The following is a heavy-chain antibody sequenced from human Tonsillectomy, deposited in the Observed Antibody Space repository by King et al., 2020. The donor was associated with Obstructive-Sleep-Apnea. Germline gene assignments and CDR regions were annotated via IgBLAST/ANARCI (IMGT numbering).Heavy chain of an antibody. D-gene: IGHD6-13*01. Sequence: VQLVESGGGVVQPGRSLRLSCAASGFTFSSYGMHWVRQAPGKGLEWVTIISYEGSNKHYADSVKGRFTISRDDSKSTLYLQMNSLRAEDTAVYYCAKDSVTGYSTNYFDYWGQGTLVTVSS. J-gene: IGHJ4*02. CDR2: ISYEGSNK. CDR3: AKDSVTGYSTNYFDY. V-gene: IGHV3-30*18. CDR1: GFTFSSYG.